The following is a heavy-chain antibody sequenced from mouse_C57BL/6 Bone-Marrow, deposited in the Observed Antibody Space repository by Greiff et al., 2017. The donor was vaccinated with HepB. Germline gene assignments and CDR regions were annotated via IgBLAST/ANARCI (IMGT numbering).Heavy chain of an antibody. V-gene: IGHV1-26*01. J-gene: IGHJ3*01. CDR1: GYTFTDYY. CDR2: INPNNGGT. Sequence: VQLQQSGPELVKPGASVKISCKASGYTFTDYYMNWVKQSHGKSLEWIGDINPNNGGTSYNQKFKGKATLTVDKSSSTAYMELRSLTSEDSAVYYCARVYYDYGAYWGQGTLVTVSA. D-gene: IGHD2-4*01. CDR3: ARVYYDYGAY.